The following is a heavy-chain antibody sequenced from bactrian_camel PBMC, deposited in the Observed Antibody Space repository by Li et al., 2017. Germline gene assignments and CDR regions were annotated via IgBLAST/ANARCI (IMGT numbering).Heavy chain of an antibody. J-gene: IGHJ4*01. CDR1: DSTYIFAGCE. CDR2: RSSDGTT. Sequence: VQLVESGGGSVQAGGSLKLSCATTDSTYIFAGCEMGWYRQAPGKERELVSRRSSDGTTWNLDSVKGRFTISRDNAKNTPYLQMNSLKTEDTAVYYCATDGIRASFSLRRGQGTQVTVS. V-gene: IGHV3S55*01. D-gene: IGHD5*01.